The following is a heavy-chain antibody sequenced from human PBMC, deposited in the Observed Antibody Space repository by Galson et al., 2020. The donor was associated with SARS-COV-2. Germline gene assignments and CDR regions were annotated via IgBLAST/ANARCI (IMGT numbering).Heavy chain of an antibody. CDR2: IYHSGIT. Sequence: ASETLSLTCAVSGASISSNNWWSWVRQPPGKGLEWIGEIYHSGITNYNPSLKSRVTISLDKSKNQFSLKLNSVTAADTAVYYCAGDPAYGDWYYYGLDVWGQGTTVTVSS. CDR1: GASISSNNW. J-gene: IGHJ6*02. D-gene: IGHD4-17*01. V-gene: IGHV4-4*02. CDR3: AGDPAYGDWYYYGLDV.